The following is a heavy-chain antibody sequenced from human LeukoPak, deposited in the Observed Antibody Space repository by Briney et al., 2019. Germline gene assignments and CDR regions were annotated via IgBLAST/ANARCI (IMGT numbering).Heavy chain of an antibody. J-gene: IGHJ6*03. V-gene: IGHV3-9*03. CDR3: ARDSTAAPISYMDV. Sequence: PGRSMRLSCAASGFIFDDYCMHWVRQAPGKGLEWVSGISWNSGSKEYAGSVKGRFTISRDHAKTSLYLQMTSLRVEDMALYFCARDSTAAPISYMDVWGKATTVTVSS. D-gene: IGHD6-6*01. CDR1: GFIFDDYC. CDR2: ISWNSGSK.